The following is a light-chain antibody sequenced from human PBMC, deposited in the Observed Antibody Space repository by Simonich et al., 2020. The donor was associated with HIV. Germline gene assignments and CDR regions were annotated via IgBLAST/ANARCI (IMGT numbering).Light chain of an antibody. Sequence: DIVLTQSPDSLAVSLGERATINCRSSQSVLYSSNNKNSVVWYQQKPGQPPKLLIYWAPTRESGCPYRFSGSGSGTDLTLTISSLHAEDVAVYYCQQYYSTSYTFGQGTKLEIK. CDR2: WAP. V-gene: IGKV4-1*01. CDR3: QQYYSTSYT. J-gene: IGKJ2*01. CDR1: QSVLYSSNNKNS.